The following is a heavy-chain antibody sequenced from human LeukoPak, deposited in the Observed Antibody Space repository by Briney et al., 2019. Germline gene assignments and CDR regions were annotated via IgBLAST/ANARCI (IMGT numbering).Heavy chain of an antibody. CDR1: GFTFSSYS. Sequence: GGSLRLSCAASGFTFSSYSMNWVRQAPGKGLEWVSYISSSSTTIYYADSVKGRFTISRDNARNSLYLQMNSLRDEDTAVYYCARRYYYDSSGYLHWGQGTLVTVSS. D-gene: IGHD3-22*01. CDR3: ARRYYYDSSGYLH. CDR2: ISSSSTTI. V-gene: IGHV3-48*02. J-gene: IGHJ4*02.